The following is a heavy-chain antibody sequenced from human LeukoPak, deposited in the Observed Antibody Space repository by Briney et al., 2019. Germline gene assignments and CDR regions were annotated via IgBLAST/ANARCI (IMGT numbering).Heavy chain of an antibody. CDR2: INPNSGGT. J-gene: IGHJ4*02. Sequence: GASLKVSCKASGYTFTGYYMHWVRQAPGQGLEWMGRINPNSGGTNYAQKFQGRVTMTRDTSISTAYMELSRLRSDDTAVYYCASLSGIAAAASFDYWGQGTLVTVSS. D-gene: IGHD6-13*01. V-gene: IGHV1-2*06. CDR3: ASLSGIAAAASFDY. CDR1: GYTFTGYY.